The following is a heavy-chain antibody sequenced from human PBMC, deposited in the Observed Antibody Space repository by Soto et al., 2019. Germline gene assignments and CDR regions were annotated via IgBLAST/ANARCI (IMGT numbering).Heavy chain of an antibody. V-gene: IGHV4-31*03. CDR1: GGSISSGGYY. CDR2: IYYSGST. D-gene: IGHD3-22*01. Sequence: SETLSLTCTVSGGSISSGGYYWSWIRQHPGKGLEWIGYIYYSGSTYYNPSLKSRVTISVDTSKNQFSLKLSSVTAADTAVYYCAREMYYYDNSGDYYYYGMDVWSQGTTVTVSS. J-gene: IGHJ6*02. CDR3: AREMYYYDNSGDYYYYGMDV.